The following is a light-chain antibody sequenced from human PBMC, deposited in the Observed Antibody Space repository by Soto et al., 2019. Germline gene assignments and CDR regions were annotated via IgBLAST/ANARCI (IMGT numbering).Light chain of an antibody. V-gene: IGKV1-5*01. CDR2: DAS. Sequence: DIQMTQSPSTLSASVGDRVTITCRASQSISSWLAWYQQKPGKAPKLLIYDASSLESGVPSRFIGSGSGTEFTVTISGLQPYDFATYYCQQYNSYRTFDQGTKVEIK. CDR1: QSISSW. CDR3: QQYNSYRT. J-gene: IGKJ1*01.